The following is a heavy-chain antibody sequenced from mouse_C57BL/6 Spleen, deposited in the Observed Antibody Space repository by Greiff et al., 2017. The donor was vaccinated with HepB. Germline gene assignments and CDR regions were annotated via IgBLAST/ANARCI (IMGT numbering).Heavy chain of an antibody. J-gene: IGHJ3*01. CDR2: IYPRSGNT. CDR3: AKLVPFAY. CDR1: GYTFTSYG. V-gene: IGHV1-81*01. Sequence: QVQLQQSGAELARPGASVKLSCKASGYTFTSYGISWVKQRTGQGLEWIGEIYPRSGNTYYNEKFKGQATLTADKSTSTASMELRSLTSEDSAVYFCAKLVPFAYWGEGTLVTVSA. D-gene: IGHD1-1*02.